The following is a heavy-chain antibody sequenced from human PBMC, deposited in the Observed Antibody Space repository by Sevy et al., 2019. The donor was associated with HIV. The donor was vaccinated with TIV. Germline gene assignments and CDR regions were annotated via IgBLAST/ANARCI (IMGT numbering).Heavy chain of an antibody. Sequence: ASVKLSCKASGYTFINYVISWVRQAPGQGLEWMGWISAYNGNTDYALNLQGRVTMTTNASTSTAYMELRSLTSDDTAFYYCARVADSGGYYGSDRWGQGTLVTVSS. D-gene: IGHD3-22*01. J-gene: IGHJ5*02. V-gene: IGHV1-18*01. CDR3: ARVADSGGYYGSDR. CDR1: GYTFINYV. CDR2: ISAYNGNT.